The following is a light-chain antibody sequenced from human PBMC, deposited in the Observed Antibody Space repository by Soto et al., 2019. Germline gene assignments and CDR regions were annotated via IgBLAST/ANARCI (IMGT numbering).Light chain of an antibody. V-gene: IGLV1-36*01. CDR3: AAWDDSLNGPV. CDR2: YDD. J-gene: IGLJ2*01. Sequence: QAVVTQPPSVSEAPRQRVTISCSGNSSNIGNNAVNWYQQLPGEAPRLLIYYDDLLPSGVSDRFSGSKSGTSASLAISGLQYEDEAEYFCAAWDDSLNGPVFGGGTKLTVL. CDR1: SSNIGNNA.